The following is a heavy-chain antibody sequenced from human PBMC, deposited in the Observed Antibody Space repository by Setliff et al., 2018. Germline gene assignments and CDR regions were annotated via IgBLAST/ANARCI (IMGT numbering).Heavy chain of an antibody. Sequence: ASVKVSCKASGYTFTSYGISWVRQAPGQGLEWMRWISAYNGNRNYAQKLHGRVTMTTDTSTSTAYMELRSLRSDDTAVYYWARDFPTVVTPKKYFDLWGRGTLVTVSS. J-gene: IGHJ2*01. V-gene: IGHV1-18*01. CDR3: ARDFPTVVTPKKYFDL. CDR2: ISAYNGNR. D-gene: IGHD4-17*01. CDR1: GYTFTSYG.